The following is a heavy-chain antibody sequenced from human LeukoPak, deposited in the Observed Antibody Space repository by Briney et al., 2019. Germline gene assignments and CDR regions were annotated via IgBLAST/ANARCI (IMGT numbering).Heavy chain of an antibody. CDR1: GFTFSSYA. CDR2: ISGCGGSP. CDR3: AKDVPYYYDSSGIY. Sequence: GGSLRLSCAASGFTFSSYAMRGLRQAPGKGLEWVSAISGCGGSPYYEDSVKGRFPISRDHSKNTLYQQMNSLRAEHTAVYYCAKDVPYYYDSSGIYWGEGTLVTVSS. D-gene: IGHD3-22*01. V-gene: IGHV3-23*01. J-gene: IGHJ4*02.